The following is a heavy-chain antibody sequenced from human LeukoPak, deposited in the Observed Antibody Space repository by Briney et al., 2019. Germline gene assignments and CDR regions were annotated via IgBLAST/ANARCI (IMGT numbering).Heavy chain of an antibody. CDR1: GYTLTELS. V-gene: IGHV1-24*01. Sequence: ASVKVSCKVSGYTLTELSMHCVRQAPGKGLEWMGGFDTEDGEAIYAQKTQGRVTMTEDTSTDTAYMELSSLRSEDTAVYYCATGTGSLSVVCLDLWGKGTLVTVSS. D-gene: IGHD3/OR15-3a*01. CDR3: ATGTGSLSVVCLDL. CDR2: FDTEDGEA. J-gene: IGHJ5*02.